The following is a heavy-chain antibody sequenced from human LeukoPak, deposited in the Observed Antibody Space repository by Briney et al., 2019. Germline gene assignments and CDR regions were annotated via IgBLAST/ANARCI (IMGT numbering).Heavy chain of an antibody. D-gene: IGHD6-6*01. CDR2: ISGSGGST. CDR3: ARDSIAARPGTLDY. J-gene: IGHJ4*02. CDR1: GFTFSSYA. V-gene: IGHV3-23*01. Sequence: PGGSLRLSCAASGFTFSSYALSWVRQAPGKGLEWVSAISGSGGSTYYADSVKGRFTISRDNSKNSLYLQMNSLRAEDTAVYYCARDSIAARPGTLDYWGQGTLVTVSS.